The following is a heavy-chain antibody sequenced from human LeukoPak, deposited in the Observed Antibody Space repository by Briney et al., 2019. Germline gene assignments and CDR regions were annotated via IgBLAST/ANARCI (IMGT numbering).Heavy chain of an antibody. CDR1: GDIFSVDA. Sequence: GASVSLSCTASGDIFSVDAISWVRQAPRPGLERMGRIIPIFDIGHYSQNFQDRITITADKSTSTAYMEMGGLTSEDTAVYYCAIDRDGSLTPSAFHMWGRETIVSVSS. CDR3: AIDRDGSLTPSAFHM. V-gene: IGHV1-69*04. CDR2: IIPIFDIG. D-gene: IGHD1-26*01. J-gene: IGHJ3*02.